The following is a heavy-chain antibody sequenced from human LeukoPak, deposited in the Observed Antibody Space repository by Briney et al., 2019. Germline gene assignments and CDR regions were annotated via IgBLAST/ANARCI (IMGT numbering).Heavy chain of an antibody. J-gene: IGHJ3*02. D-gene: IGHD3-16*02. CDR3: ARDRSLIGGAFDI. V-gene: IGHV3-53*01. CDR2: IYSGGST. Sequence: GGSLRLSCAASGFTVSSNYMSWVRQAPGKGLEWVSVIYSGGSTYYADSVKGRFTISRDNSKNTLYLQMNSLRAEDTAVYYCARDRSLIGGAFDIWRQGTMVTVSS. CDR1: GFTVSSNY.